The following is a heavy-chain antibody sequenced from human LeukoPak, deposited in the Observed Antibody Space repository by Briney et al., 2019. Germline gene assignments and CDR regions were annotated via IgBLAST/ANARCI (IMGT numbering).Heavy chain of an antibody. D-gene: IGHD6-13*01. CDR1: GGTFSSYA. Sequence: ASVKVSCKASGGTFSSYAISWVRQAPGQGLEWMGRIIPILGIANYAQKFRGRVTITADKSTSTAYMELSSLRSEDTAVYYCARAAYSSSPDYWGQGTLVTVSS. CDR3: ARAAYSSSPDY. V-gene: IGHV1-69*04. CDR2: IIPILGIA. J-gene: IGHJ4*02.